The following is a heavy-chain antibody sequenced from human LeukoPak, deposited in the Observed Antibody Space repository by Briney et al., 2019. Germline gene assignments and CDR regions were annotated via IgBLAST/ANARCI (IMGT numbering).Heavy chain of an antibody. D-gene: IGHD5/OR15-5a*01. CDR2: INPNSGGT. J-gene: IGHJ3*02. CDR1: GYTFTGYY. V-gene: IGHV1-2*02. CDR3: ARGDHVRIYAESAFDI. Sequence: ASVKVSCKASGYTFTGYYMHWVRQAPGQGLEWMGWINPNSGGTNYAQKFQGRVTMTRDTSTSTVYMELSSLRSEDTAVYYCARGDHVRIYAESAFDIWGQGTMVTVSS.